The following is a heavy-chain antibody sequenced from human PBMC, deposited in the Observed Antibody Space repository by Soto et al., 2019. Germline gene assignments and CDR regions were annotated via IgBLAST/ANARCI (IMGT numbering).Heavy chain of an antibody. CDR2: IIPLFDTL. CDR3: ARTSVPMASAVTFYFDY. Sequence: QVQLVQSGAEVKKPGSSVKVSCKASGGTFSNFAVSWVRQAPGLGLQWMGGIIPLFDTLNYAQNFQGRVTITSDKSTATVYMELSGLRSEDTAVYYCARTSVPMASAVTFYFDYWGQGTLVPVSS. V-gene: IGHV1-69*06. CDR1: GGTFSNFA. J-gene: IGHJ4*02. D-gene: IGHD4-17*01.